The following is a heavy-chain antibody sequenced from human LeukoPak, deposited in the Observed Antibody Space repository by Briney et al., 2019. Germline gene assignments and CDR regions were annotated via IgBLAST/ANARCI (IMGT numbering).Heavy chain of an antibody. CDR1: GFTFSSYS. J-gene: IGHJ4*02. V-gene: IGHV3-48*04. Sequence: GGSLRLSCAASGFTFSSYSMNWVRQAPGKGLEWVSYISSSSSTIYYADSVKGRFTISRDNAKNSLYLQMNSLRAEDTAVYYCARVVSRWLFYFDYWGQGTLVTVSS. CDR3: ARVVSRWLFYFDY. CDR2: ISSSSSTI. D-gene: IGHD3-22*01.